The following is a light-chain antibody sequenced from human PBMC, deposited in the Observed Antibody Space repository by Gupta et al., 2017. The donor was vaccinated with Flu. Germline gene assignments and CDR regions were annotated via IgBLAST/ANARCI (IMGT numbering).Light chain of an antibody. CDR1: QGISSH. CDR2: TAS. CDR3: QQRNNYPLT. J-gene: IGKJ5*01. V-gene: IGKV1-9*01. Sequence: DIQLTQSPSFLSASVGDRVTITCRASQGISSHLAWYQQKPGKAPKLLIHTASTLQSGVPSRFSGSGSGAEFTLTINSLQPEDFATYYCQQRNNYPLTFGQGTRLDIK.